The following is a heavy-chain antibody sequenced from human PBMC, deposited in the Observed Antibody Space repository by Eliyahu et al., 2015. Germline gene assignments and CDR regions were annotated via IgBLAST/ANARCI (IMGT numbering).Heavy chain of an antibody. V-gene: IGHV3-48*04. D-gene: IGHD5/OR15-5a*01. CDR3: ARWAVVSHAFDM. CDR2: IRSGSDVI. J-gene: IGHJ3*02. CDR1: GFTFSSYS. Sequence: EVQLVESGGGLVQPEGSQRLSXAASGFTFSSYSMGWVRQAPGKGLEGVSYIRSGSDVIYYADSVKGRFTISRDNAKASLFLQMNSPRVEDTAVYYCARWAVVSHAFDMWGQGTMVTVSS.